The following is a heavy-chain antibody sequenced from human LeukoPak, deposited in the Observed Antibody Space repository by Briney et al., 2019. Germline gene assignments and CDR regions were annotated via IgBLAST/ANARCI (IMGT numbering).Heavy chain of an antibody. CDR1: GYTFTSYD. J-gene: IGHJ3*02. Sequence: ASVKVSCKASGYTFTSYDINWVRQATGQGLEWMGWMNPNSGNTGYAQKFQGRVTMTRNTSISTAYMELSGLRSEDTAVYYCARSVPGITIFGVVIYDAFDIWGQGTMVTVSS. CDR3: ARSVPGITIFGVVIYDAFDI. D-gene: IGHD3-3*01. V-gene: IGHV1-8*01. CDR2: MNPNSGNT.